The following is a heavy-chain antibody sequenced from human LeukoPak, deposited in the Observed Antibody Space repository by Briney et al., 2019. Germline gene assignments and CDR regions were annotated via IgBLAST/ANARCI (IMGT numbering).Heavy chain of an antibody. V-gene: IGHV3-21*01. Sequence: NPGGSLRLSCAASGFTFSSYSMNWVRQAPGKGLEWVSSISSSSSYIYYADSVKGRFTISRDNAKNSLYLQMNSLRAEDTAVYYCARGIHGASNWFDPWGQGTLVTVSS. J-gene: IGHJ5*02. CDR3: ARGIHGASNWFDP. CDR2: ISSSSSYI. D-gene: IGHD4-17*01. CDR1: GFTFSSYS.